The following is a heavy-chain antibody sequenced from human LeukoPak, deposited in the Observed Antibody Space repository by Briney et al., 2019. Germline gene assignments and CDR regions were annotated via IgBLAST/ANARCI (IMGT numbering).Heavy chain of an antibody. CDR3: ARGGRRTMIAEDY. J-gene: IGHJ4*02. V-gene: IGHV3-7*01. D-gene: IGHD3-22*01. CDR2: INQDESEK. Sequence: PGGSLRLSCATSGFTFSSFWMSWVRQAPGKGLEWVANINQDESEKYYVDSVKGRFTISRDNAKNSLYLQMNSLRAEDTAVYYCARGGRRTMIAEDYWGQGTLVTVSS. CDR1: GFTFSSFW.